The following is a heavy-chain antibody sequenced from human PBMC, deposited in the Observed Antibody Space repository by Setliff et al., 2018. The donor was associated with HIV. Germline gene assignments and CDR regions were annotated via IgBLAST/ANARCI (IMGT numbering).Heavy chain of an antibody. CDR2: VYHSGGT. CDR1: GGSISSFSYY. Sequence: SETLSLTCTVSGGSISSFSYYRAWIRQSPGKGLEWIGNVYHSGGTDYNPSLRSRVSISVDTSANQFSLSLAFVTAADTAVYYCTRRFEKWLAFDYWGQGTLVTVSS. J-gene: IGHJ4*02. CDR3: TRRFEKWLAFDY. D-gene: IGHD6-19*01. V-gene: IGHV4-39*01.